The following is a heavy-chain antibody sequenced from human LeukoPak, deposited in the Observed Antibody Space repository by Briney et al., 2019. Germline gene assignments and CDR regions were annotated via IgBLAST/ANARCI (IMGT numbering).Heavy chain of an antibody. CDR3: AKEYMVRGALDY. V-gene: IGHV3-30*02. J-gene: IGHJ4*02. CDR1: GFTFSSYG. CDR2: IRYDGSNK. D-gene: IGHD3-10*01. Sequence: GGSLRLSCAASGFTFSSYGMHRVRQAPGKGLEWVAFIRYDGSNKYYADSVKGRFTISRDNSKNTLYLQMNSLRAEDTAVYYCAKEYMVRGALDYWGQGTLVTVSS.